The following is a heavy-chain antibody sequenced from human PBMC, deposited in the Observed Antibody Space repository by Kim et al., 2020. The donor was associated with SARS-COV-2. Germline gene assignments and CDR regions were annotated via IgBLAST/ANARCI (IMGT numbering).Heavy chain of an antibody. CDR3: ARAARSGYSYWFGL. J-gene: IGHJ2*01. Sequence: SETLSLTCTVSGGSISSYYWSWIRQPPGKGLEWIGYIYYSGSTNYNPSLKSRVTISVDTSKNQFSLKLSSVTAADTAVYYCARAARSGYSYWFGLWGRGTLVTVSS. V-gene: IGHV4-59*01. CDR2: IYYSGST. CDR1: GGSISSYY. D-gene: IGHD5-18*01.